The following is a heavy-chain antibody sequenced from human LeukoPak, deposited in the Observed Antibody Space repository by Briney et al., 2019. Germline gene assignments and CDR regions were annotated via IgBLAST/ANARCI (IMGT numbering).Heavy chain of an antibody. J-gene: IGHJ4*02. D-gene: IGHD6-6*01. V-gene: IGHV4-59*01. Sequence: PSETLSLTCTVSGASITTYYWTWIRQPPGKGLEWIGYIYHNGSTNYNPSLKSRVTISLDTSRNQFSLRLSSVTAADRAVYFCAREYSTSSEGDYFDYWGQGSLVTVSS. CDR2: IYHNGST. CDR3: AREYSTSSEGDYFDY. CDR1: GASITTYY.